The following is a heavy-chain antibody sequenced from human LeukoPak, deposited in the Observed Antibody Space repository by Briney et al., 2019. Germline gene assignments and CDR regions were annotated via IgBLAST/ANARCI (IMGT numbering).Heavy chain of an antibody. V-gene: IGHV1-8*01. Sequence: PGASVKVSCKASGYTFTSYDINWVRQATGQGLEWMGWMNPNNGNTGYAQKFQGRVTMTRNTSISTAYMELSSLRSEDTAVYYCATVLRGYCSSTSCYTGYYYYYGMDVWGQGTTVTVSS. D-gene: IGHD2-2*02. J-gene: IGHJ6*02. CDR3: ATVLRGYCSSTSCYTGYYYYYGMDV. CDR1: GYTFTSYD. CDR2: MNPNNGNT.